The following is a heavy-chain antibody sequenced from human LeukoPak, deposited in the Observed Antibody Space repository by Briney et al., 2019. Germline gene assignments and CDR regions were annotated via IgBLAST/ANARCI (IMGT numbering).Heavy chain of an antibody. CDR2: IYSGGST. J-gene: IGHJ6*02. Sequence: GGSLRLSCAASGFTVSSNYMSWVRQAPGKGLEWVSVIYSGGSTYYADSVKGRFTISRDNSKNTLYLQMNSLRAEDTAVYYCSRAAAAAPGYYYYGMDVWGQGTTVTVS. CDR1: GFTVSSNY. D-gene: IGHD6-13*01. V-gene: IGHV3-53*01. CDR3: SRAAAAAPGYYYYGMDV.